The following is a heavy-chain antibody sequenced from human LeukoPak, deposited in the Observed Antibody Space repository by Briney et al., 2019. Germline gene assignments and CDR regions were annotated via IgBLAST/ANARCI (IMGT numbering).Heavy chain of an antibody. CDR3: ASLVREDPRGDYYYGMDV. Sequence: PGGSLRLSCAASGFTFSDYYMSWIRQAPGKGLEWVSYISSSGSTIYYADSVKGRFTISRDNAKNSLYLQMNSLRAEDTAVYYCASLVREDPRGDYYYGMDVWGQGTTVTVSS. J-gene: IGHJ6*02. CDR1: GFTFSDYY. D-gene: IGHD3-10*01. V-gene: IGHV3-11*01. CDR2: ISSSGSTI.